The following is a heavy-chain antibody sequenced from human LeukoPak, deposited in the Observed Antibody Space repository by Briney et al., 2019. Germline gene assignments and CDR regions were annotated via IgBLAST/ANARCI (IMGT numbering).Heavy chain of an antibody. D-gene: IGHD3-9*01. CDR2: IYYSGST. V-gene: IGHV4-59*12. J-gene: IGHJ6*03. CDR3: ARDVIGEYYDILTGYYTGYYYYYMDV. Sequence: PSETLSLTCTVSGSSISSYYWSWIRQPPGKALEWIAYIYYSGSTNYNPSLKSRVTISVDTSKNQFSLKLSSVTAADTAVYYCARDVIGEYYDILTGYYTGYYYYYMDVWGKGTTVTISS. CDR1: GSSISSYY.